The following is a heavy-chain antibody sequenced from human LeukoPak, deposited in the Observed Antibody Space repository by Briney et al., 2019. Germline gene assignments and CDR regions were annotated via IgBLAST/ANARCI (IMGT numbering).Heavy chain of an antibody. V-gene: IGHV3-30-3*01. D-gene: IGHD4-23*01. CDR3: ARDSSSPDYGGNVGARFGFDY. Sequence: GGSLRLSCAASGFTFSSYAMHWVRQAPGKGLEWVAVISYDGSNKYYADSVKGRFTISRDNSKNTLYLQMNSLRAEDTAVYYCARDSSSPDYGGNVGARFGFDYWGQGTLATVSS. J-gene: IGHJ4*02. CDR2: ISYDGSNK. CDR1: GFTFSSYA.